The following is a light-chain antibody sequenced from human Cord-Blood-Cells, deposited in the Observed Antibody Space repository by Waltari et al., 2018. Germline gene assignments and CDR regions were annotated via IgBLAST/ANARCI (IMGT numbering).Light chain of an antibody. CDR1: QSMGSN. Sequence: EIVVTQLPDYQPVTTKENVPLTCRASQSMGSNLHWYQQKPDQSPKLLIKYASQSISGVPSRFSGSGSGTDFTLTINSLEAEDAAAYYCHQSSSLPWTFGQGTKVEIK. V-gene: IGKV6D-21*02. J-gene: IGKJ1*01. CDR2: YAS. CDR3: HQSSSLPWT.